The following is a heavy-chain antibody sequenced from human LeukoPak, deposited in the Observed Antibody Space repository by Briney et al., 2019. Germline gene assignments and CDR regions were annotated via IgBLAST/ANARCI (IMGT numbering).Heavy chain of an antibody. V-gene: IGHV1-8*03. D-gene: IGHD3-16*02. CDR2: MNPNSGNT. Sequence: GASVKVSFKASGYTFTSYDINWVRQATGQGLEWMGWMNPNSGNTGYAQKFQGRVTITRNTSISTAYMELSSLRSEDTAVYYCARVTYDYVWGSYQRIPNWFDPWGQGTLVTVSS. CDR3: ARVTYDYVWGSYQRIPNWFDP. CDR1: GYTFTSYD. J-gene: IGHJ5*02.